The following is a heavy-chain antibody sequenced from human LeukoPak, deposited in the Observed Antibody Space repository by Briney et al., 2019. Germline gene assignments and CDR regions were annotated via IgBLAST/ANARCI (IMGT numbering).Heavy chain of an antibody. Sequence: PGGSLRLSCAASGFTFDDYAMHWVRQAPGKGLEWVSGISWNSGSIGYADSVKGRFTISRDNAKNSLYLQMNSLRAEDTAVYYCRRYDSSGYYQDYWGQGTLVTVSS. D-gene: IGHD3-22*01. J-gene: IGHJ4*02. CDR3: RRYDSSGYYQDY. V-gene: IGHV3-9*01. CDR1: GFTFDDYA. CDR2: ISWNSGSI.